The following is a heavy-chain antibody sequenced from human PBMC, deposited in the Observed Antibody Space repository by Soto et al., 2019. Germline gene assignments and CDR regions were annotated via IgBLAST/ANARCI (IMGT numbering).Heavy chain of an antibody. CDR1: GFTFSSYA. D-gene: IGHD2-8*02. CDR2: ISYDGSNK. CDR3: ARYEGRLVDY. J-gene: IGHJ4*02. V-gene: IGHV3-30-3*01. Sequence: GGSLRLSCAASGFTFSSYAMHWVRQAPGKGLEWVAVISYDGSNKYYADSVKGRFTISRDNSKNTLYLQMNSPRAEDTAVYYCARYEGRLVDYWGQGTLVTVSS.